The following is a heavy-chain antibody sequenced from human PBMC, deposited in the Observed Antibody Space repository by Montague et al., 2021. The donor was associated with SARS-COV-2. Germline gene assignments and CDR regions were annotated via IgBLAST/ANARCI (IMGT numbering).Heavy chain of an antibody. CDR2: IFTTGGT. Sequence: SLSLTCSVSGVSISSDSYYWSWIRQPAGEGLEWIGRIFTTGGTYYSPSLGSRVTMLLDTSKNQFSLKLSSVTAADTAVYFCARAQNRRYQLPYYSGMDVWGQGTTVTVSS. V-gene: IGHV4-61*02. D-gene: IGHD2-2*01. CDR3: ARAQNRRYQLPYYSGMDV. CDR1: GVSISSDSYY. J-gene: IGHJ6*02.